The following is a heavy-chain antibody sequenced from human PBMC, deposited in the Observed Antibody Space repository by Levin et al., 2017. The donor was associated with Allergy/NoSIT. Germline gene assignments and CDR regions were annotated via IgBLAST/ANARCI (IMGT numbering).Heavy chain of an antibody. J-gene: IGHJ4*02. D-gene: IGHD6-13*01. CDR1: GFTFSSYA. CDR3: ARDLAALVVAETDGDY. V-gene: IGHV3-23*01. CDR2: VSGSGSRT. Sequence: GGSLRLSCAASGFTFSSYAMNWVRQAPGKGLEWVSTVSGSGSRTDYAESVKGRFTISRDNSKNTMYLQMNSLRAEDTAIYYCARDLAALVVAETDGDYWGQGPLVTVSS.